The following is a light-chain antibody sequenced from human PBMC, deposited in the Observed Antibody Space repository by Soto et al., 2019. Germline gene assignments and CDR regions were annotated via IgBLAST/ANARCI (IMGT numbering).Light chain of an antibody. J-gene: IGKJ1*01. V-gene: IGKV2-28*01. CDR3: MQALQSPWT. CDR1: PSLLHSNGYNY. Sequence: DIVTTQSRLSLPVTXXEPAXISCMSSPSLLHSNGYNYLDWYLQKPGRSPQXXIYLGSNRASGVPDRFSGSGSGTDFTLKISRVEAEDVGVYYCMQALQSPWTFGQGTKVDIK. CDR2: LGS.